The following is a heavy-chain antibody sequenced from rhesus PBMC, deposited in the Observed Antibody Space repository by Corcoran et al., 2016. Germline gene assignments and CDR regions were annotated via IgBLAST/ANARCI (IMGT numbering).Heavy chain of an antibody. CDR1: GGSISGYYY. CDR3: ACLSSWSPDY. Sequence: QVQLQESGPGLVKPSETLSLTCAVSGGSISGYYYWSWTRQPPGKGQEWIGSIYGSGGINYLNPTLKSRVTLSVDTSRTQFSLKLRSVTAADTAGYYCACLSSWSPDYWGQGVLVTVSS. V-gene: IGHV4S14*01. J-gene: IGHJ4*01. CDR2: IYGSGGIN. D-gene: IGHD6-13*01.